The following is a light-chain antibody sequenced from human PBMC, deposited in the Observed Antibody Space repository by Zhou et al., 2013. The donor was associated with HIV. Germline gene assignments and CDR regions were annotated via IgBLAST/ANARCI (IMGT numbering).Light chain of an antibody. CDR2: KAS. V-gene: IGKV1-5*03. CDR1: QSISTW. Sequence: DIQMTQSPSTLSASVGDRVTITCRASQSISTWVAWYQQQPGKAPNLLIYKASTVESGVPTRFSGSGSGTDFTLTISSLQPDDFATYYCQQSYSTPWTFGQGTKVEIK. J-gene: IGKJ1*01. CDR3: QQSYSTPWT.